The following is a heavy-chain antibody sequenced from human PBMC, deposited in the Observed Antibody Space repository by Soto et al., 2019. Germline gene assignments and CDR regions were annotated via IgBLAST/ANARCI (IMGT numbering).Heavy chain of an antibody. V-gene: IGHV3-15*07. D-gene: IGHD2-15*01. CDR1: GLTISNAW. CDR2: IKTNTEGGTT. J-gene: IGHJ6*02. CDR3: TTGSVEGV. Sequence: ESGGGFIYPGGSLRLSCAASGLTISNAWMYWVRQAPGKGLEWVGRIKTNTEGGTTDYAAAVKGRFTVSRDDSKNTLYLQMNSLRTEDTAVYYCTTGSVEGVWGQGTTVTVSS.